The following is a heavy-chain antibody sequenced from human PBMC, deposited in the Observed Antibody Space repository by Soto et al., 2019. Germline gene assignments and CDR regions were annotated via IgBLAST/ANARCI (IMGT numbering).Heavy chain of an antibody. J-gene: IGHJ5*02. V-gene: IGHV3-23*01. D-gene: IGHD6-25*01. Sequence: QLLQSGGGLVQPGGTLTLSCAASGFNFGTTDMSWVRQAPGEGLEWVSTIDGSGGITYYADSVKGRFTIARDNSWNTVYLQMNSLRGDDTALYYCVKNAAWFNTWGQGALVTVSS. CDR2: IDGSGGIT. CDR3: VKNAAWFNT. CDR1: GFNFGTTD.